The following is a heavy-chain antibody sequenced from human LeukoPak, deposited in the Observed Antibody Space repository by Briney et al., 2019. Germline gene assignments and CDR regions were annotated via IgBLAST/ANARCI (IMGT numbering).Heavy chain of an antibody. CDR2: INHSGST. CDR1: GGSFSGYY. Sequence: SSETLSLTCAVYGGSFSGYYWSWIRQPPGKGLEWIGEINHSGSTNYNPSLKSRVTISVDTSKNQFSLKLSSVTAADTAVYYCARHQLHGFFDFWSGSNAFDIWGQGTMVTVSS. D-gene: IGHD3-3*01. V-gene: IGHV4-34*01. CDR3: ARHQLHGFFDFWSGSNAFDI. J-gene: IGHJ3*02.